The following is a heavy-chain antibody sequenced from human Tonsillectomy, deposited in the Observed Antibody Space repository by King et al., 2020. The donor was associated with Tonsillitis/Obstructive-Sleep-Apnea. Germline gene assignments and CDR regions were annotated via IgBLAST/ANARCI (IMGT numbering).Heavy chain of an antibody. J-gene: IGHJ3*02. Sequence: LVQSGAEVKKPGASVKVSCKVSGYTLTELSIHWVRQAPGKGLEWMGTFDSEDGEPIYAQKVQGRVTMTEDTSTDTAYMELNSLRSEDTAVYYCATGYRSPSLDGFDIWGQGTMVTVSS. CDR3: ATGYRSPSLDGFDI. CDR2: FDSEDGEP. V-gene: IGHV1-24*01. CDR1: GYTLTELS. D-gene: IGHD6-6*01.